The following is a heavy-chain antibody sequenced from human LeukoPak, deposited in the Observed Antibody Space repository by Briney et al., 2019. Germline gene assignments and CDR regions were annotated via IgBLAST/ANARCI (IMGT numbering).Heavy chain of an antibody. CDR1: GFTFSCYS. D-gene: IGHD2-15*01. Sequence: GGSLRLSCAASGFTFSCYSMTWVRQAPGKGLEWVSSISSGSSYIYYADSLKGRFTISRDNAENSLYLQMNSLRAEDTAVYYCARSVCSGGSCYTPFDYWGQGTLVTVSS. CDR2: ISSGSSYI. J-gene: IGHJ4*02. V-gene: IGHV3-21*01. CDR3: ARSVCSGGSCYTPFDY.